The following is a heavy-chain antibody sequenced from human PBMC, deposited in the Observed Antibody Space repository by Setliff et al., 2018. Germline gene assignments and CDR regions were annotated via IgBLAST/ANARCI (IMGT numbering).Heavy chain of an antibody. CDR1: GYSFSNYW. Sequence: GESLKISCQASGYSFSNYWIAWVRQMPGKGLEWMGIIFPGDSETKYSPSFQGQVTISADKSATTAHLQWSSLKASDTATYYCATNGYSGYDHAFDIWGQGTLVTVSS. V-gene: IGHV5-51*01. CDR2: IFPGDSET. CDR3: ATNGYSGYDHAFDI. J-gene: IGHJ3*02. D-gene: IGHD5-12*01.